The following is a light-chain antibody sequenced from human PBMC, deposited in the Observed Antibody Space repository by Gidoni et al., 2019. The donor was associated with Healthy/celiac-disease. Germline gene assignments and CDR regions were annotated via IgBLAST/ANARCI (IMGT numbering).Light chain of an antibody. V-gene: IGKV1-39*01. CDR1: QSISSY. Sequence: RVTITCRASQSISSYLNWYQQKPGKAPKLLIYAASSLQSGVPSRFSGSGSGTDFTLTISSLQPEDFATYYCQQSYSTPITFGQGTRLEIK. J-gene: IGKJ5*01. CDR3: QQSYSTPIT. CDR2: AAS.